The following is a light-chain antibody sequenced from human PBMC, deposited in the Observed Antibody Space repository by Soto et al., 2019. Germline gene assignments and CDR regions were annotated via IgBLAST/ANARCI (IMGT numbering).Light chain of an antibody. J-gene: IGKJ1*01. V-gene: IGKV3-20*01. CDR2: GAS. Sequence: IVLTQSPPTLASSPGEGATLSGRASRSVGNNLAWYQQKPGQAPRLLIYGASNRATGIPDRFSGSGSGTDFTLTISRLEPEDFAVYYCQQYGSSPVALGQGTKVDIK. CDR1: RSVGNN. CDR3: QQYGSSPVA.